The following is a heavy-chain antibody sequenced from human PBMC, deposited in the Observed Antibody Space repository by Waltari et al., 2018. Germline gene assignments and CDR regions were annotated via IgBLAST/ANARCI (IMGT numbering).Heavy chain of an antibody. D-gene: IGHD2-15*01. Sequence: QLQLQESGPGLVKPSGTLSLTCAVSGDSMSSTDCWSWVRQPPGKGLEWVGQVRGDGKTTYSPSFASRITISLDTYNNQFSLRVTSATAADTAIYYCARDRGRGLYLDSWGPGTLVTVSP. CDR3: ARDRGRGLYLDS. CDR1: GDSMSSTDC. V-gene: IGHV4-4*02. CDR2: VRGDGKT. J-gene: IGHJ4*02.